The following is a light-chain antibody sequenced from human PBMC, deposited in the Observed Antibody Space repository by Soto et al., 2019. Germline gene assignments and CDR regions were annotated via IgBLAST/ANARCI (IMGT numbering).Light chain of an antibody. CDR3: QQSYNTPLT. CDR1: QTISTW. J-gene: IGKJ1*01. CDR2: AAS. Sequence: DIQVTQSPPTLSASVGDRVTITCRASQTISTWMAWYQQKPGKAPKRLIYAASSLQSGVPSRFSGSGSGTEFTLTISSLQLDDFATYYCQQSYNTPLTFGQGTKVDI. V-gene: IGKV1-39*01.